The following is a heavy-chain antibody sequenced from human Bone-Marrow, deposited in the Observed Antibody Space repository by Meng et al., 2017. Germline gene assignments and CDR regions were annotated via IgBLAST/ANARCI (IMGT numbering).Heavy chain of an antibody. CDR2: FHHSGTT. J-gene: IGHJ4*02. D-gene: IGHD6-19*01. Sequence: QVEVQASGPGPGKPSGTLSLTCGVSGASVSSGYWWTWVRQPPGKGLEWIGEFHHSGTTNYNPSLRSRVTISVDTSKNQFSLRLTSVTAADTAVYYCARAPTSGQWLARKFDYWGQGTLVTVSS. V-gene: IGHV4-4*02. CDR1: GASVSSGYW. CDR3: ARAPTSGQWLARKFDY.